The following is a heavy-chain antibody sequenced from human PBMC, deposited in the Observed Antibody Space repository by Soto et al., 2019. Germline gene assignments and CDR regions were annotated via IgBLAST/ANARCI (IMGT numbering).Heavy chain of an antibody. J-gene: IGHJ3*02. V-gene: IGHV4-30-2*01. CDR3: ATYRKFFQI. CDR1: VGYIRGGYSS. CDR2: IYNSGST. Sequence: QLKLQESGSGLVKLHQTLSLTGAVFVGYIRGGYSSWSWFGQPPGKGLEWIGFIYNSGSTYYNSSLKRRVTISVDRSKNHFFLNLTSVTAADTAVYYCATYRKFFQIWGQGTKVTVSS.